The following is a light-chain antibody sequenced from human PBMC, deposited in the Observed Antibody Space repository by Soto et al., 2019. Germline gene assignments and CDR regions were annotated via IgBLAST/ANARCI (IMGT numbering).Light chain of an antibody. CDR1: SSDVGSFNS. Sequence: QSALTQPASVSGSPGQPITISCTGTSSDVGSFNSVSWYQHNPGKAPKLMIYDVSNRPSGVSSRFSGSKSGNTASLSISGLQTEEEDYYCCTSTRTSSTLVFGTGTKLTVL. J-gene: IGLJ1*01. V-gene: IGLV2-14*01. CDR3: TSTRTSSTLV. CDR2: DVS.